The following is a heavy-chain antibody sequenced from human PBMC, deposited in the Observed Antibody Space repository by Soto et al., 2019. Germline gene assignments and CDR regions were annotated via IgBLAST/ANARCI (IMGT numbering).Heavy chain of an antibody. CDR2: IYKDFT. Sequence: VQLVESGGGLVQPGGSLRLSCVASGFTVTDIYMNWVRQAPGKGLEWVSVIYKDFTDYADFVRGRFSVSTDTSKNALYLQRDNLRAEDTAVYYCAREPRYCSGGSCSIMGDAFDIWGQGAMVTVSS. CDR3: AREPRYCSGGSCSIMGDAFDI. D-gene: IGHD2-15*01. V-gene: IGHV3-66*01. J-gene: IGHJ3*02. CDR1: GFTVTDIY.